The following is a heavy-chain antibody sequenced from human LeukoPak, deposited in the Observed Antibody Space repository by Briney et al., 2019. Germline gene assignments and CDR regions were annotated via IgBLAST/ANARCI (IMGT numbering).Heavy chain of an antibody. Sequence: PSETLSLTCTVSGGSISSSSYYWGWIRQPPGKGLEWIGSIYYSGSTYYNPSLKSRVTISEDTSKNQFSLKLSSVTAADTAVYYCARGVYYYYYYMDVWGKGTTVTVSS. CDR1: GGSISSSSYY. J-gene: IGHJ6*03. V-gene: IGHV4-39*07. CDR3: ARGVYYYYYYMDV. CDR2: IYYSGST.